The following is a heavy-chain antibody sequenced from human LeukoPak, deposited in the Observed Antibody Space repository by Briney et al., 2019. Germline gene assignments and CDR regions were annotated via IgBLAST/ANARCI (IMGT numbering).Heavy chain of an antibody. CDR2: IYSGGST. J-gene: IGHJ4*02. V-gene: IGHV3-53*01. CDR3: ARDGYYYDSSGYYVLDY. D-gene: IGHD3-22*01. Sequence: GGSLRLSCAASGFTVSSNYMSWVRQAPGKGLEWVSVIYSGGSTYYADSVEGRFTISRDNSKNTLYLQMNSLRAEDTAVYYCARDGYYYDSSGYYVLDYWGQGTLVTVSS. CDR1: GFTVSSNY.